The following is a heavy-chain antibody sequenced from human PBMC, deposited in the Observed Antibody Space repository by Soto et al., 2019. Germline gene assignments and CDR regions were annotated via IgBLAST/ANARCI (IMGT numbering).Heavy chain of an antibody. CDR1: GFTFSSFA. Sequence: QVQLVESGGGVVQPGRSLRLSCAASGFTFSSFAMHWVRQAPGKGLEWVAVTSYDGSNTYYADSVKGRFTISRDNSKNTLYLQMSSLRAEDTAVYYCARDGNSGYDWDYYYGMDVWGQGTTVTVSS. CDR2: TSYDGSNT. V-gene: IGHV3-30*15. CDR3: ARDGNSGYDWDYYYGMDV. D-gene: IGHD5-12*01. J-gene: IGHJ6*02.